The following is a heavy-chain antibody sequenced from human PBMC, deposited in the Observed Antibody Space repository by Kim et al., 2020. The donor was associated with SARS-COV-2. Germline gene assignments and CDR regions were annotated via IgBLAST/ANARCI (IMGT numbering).Heavy chain of an antibody. CDR1: GFSLSTSGVG. CDR3: AHRRRTFIVATIGGFDY. V-gene: IGHV2-5*02. J-gene: IGHJ4*02. CDR2: IYWDDDK. Sequence: SGPTLVNPTQTLTLTCTFSGFSLSTSGVGVGWIRQPPGKALEWLALIYWDDDKRYSPSLKSRLTITKDTSKNQVVLTMTNMDPVDTATYYCAHRRRTFIVATIGGFDYRGQGTLVTVSS. D-gene: IGHD5-12*01.